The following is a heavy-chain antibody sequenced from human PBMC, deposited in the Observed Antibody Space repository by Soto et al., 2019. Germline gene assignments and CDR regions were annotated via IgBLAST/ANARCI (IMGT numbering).Heavy chain of an antibody. J-gene: IGHJ4*02. CDR2: IKQDGSEK. CDR1: GFTFSSYW. Sequence: EVQLVESGGGLVQPGGSLRLSCAASGFTFSSYWMSWVRQAPGKGLEWVANIKQDGSEKYYVDSVKGRFTISRDNAKKPLYLQMDSLRAEDTAVYYCARDSRTTTVVKYWGQGTLVTVSS. CDR3: ARDSRTTTVVKY. D-gene: IGHD4-17*01. V-gene: IGHV3-7*01.